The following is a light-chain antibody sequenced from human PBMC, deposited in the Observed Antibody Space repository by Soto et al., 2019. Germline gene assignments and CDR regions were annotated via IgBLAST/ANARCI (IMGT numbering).Light chain of an antibody. CDR3: CSFTSSNTNV. V-gene: IGLV2-23*02. CDR1: SSDFGNYNL. J-gene: IGLJ1*01. Sequence: QSVLTQPASVSGSPGQSITISCTGTSSDFGNYNLVSWYQQHPGKVPKLILFEVNKRPSGVSGRFSGSKSGNTASLTISGLQAEDEADYYCCSFTSSNTNVFGIGTKVTLL. CDR2: EVN.